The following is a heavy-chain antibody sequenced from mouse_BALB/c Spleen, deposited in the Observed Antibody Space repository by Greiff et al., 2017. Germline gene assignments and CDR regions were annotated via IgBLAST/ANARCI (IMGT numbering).Heavy chain of an antibody. J-gene: IGHJ4*01. CDR1: GFSLTSYG. Sequence: QVQLQQSGPSLVQPSQSLSITCTVSGFSLTSYGVHWVRQSPGKGLEWLGVIWRGGSTDYNAAFMSRLSITKDNSKSQVFFKMNSLQADDTAIYYCAKKEGPYYGLYYDAMDYGGQGTSVTVSS. V-gene: IGHV2-5-1*01. CDR2: IWRGGST. CDR3: AKKEGPYYGLYYDAMDY. D-gene: IGHD2-10*01.